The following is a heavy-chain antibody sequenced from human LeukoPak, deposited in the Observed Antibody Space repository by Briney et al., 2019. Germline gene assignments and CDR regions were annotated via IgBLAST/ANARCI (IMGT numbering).Heavy chain of an antibody. V-gene: IGHV4-39*07. J-gene: IGHJ4*02. Sequence: SETPSLTCTVSGGSISSSSYYWGWIRQPPGKGLEWIGSIYYSGSTYSNPSLKSRVTMSVDTSKSQFSLKLSSVTAADTAVYYCSNSDYYGSGTGDYWGQGTLVTVSS. CDR3: SNSDYYGSGTGDY. D-gene: IGHD3-10*01. CDR2: IYYSGST. CDR1: GGSISSSSYY.